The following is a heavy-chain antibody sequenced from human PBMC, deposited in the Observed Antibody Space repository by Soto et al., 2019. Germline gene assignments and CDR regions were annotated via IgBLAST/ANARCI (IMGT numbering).Heavy chain of an antibody. Sequence: EVQLVQSGGGLVKPGGSLGLSCAASGFTFSNAWMNWVRQAPGKGLEWVGRVKSNTDGGTTDYAAPVKGRFTISRDDSKNMLYLQMNSLKTEDTAVYYCTTAGGDFDYWGQGSLVTVSS. V-gene: IGHV3-15*07. D-gene: IGHD4-17*01. J-gene: IGHJ4*02. CDR3: TTAGGDFDY. CDR2: VKSNTDGGTT. CDR1: GFTFSNAW.